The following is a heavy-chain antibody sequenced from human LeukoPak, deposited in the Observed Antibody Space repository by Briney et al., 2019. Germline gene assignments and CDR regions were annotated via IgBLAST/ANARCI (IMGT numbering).Heavy chain of an antibody. CDR1: GFTFSSYA. CDR3: AKDLGYYDTGAQGY. D-gene: IGHD3-22*01. Sequence: GGSLRLSCAASGFTFSSYAMSWVRQAPGKGLEWVSAISGSGGSTYYADSVKGRSTISRDNSKNTLYLQMNSLRAEDTAVYYCAKDLGYYDTGAQGYWGQGTLVTVSS. CDR2: ISGSGGST. J-gene: IGHJ4*02. V-gene: IGHV3-23*01.